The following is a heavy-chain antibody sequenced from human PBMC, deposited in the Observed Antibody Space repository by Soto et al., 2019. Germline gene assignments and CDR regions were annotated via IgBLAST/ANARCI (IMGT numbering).Heavy chain of an antibody. D-gene: IGHD6-19*01. CDR2: ISGSGGST. CDR3: AKNSAVAGTLDY. CDR1: GFTFSSYA. Sequence: GGSLRLSCAASGFTFSSYAMSWVRQAPGKGLEWVSAISGSGGSTYYADSVKGRFTISRDNSKNTLYLQMSSLRAEDTAVYYCAKNSAVAGTLDYWGQGTLVTVSS. J-gene: IGHJ4*02. V-gene: IGHV3-23*01.